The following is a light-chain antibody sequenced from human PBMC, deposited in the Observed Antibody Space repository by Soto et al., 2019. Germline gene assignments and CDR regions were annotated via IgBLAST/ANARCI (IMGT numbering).Light chain of an antibody. V-gene: IGKV1-9*01. CDR3: EGVNDYPIT. CDR2: AAS. CDR1: HGISSS. Sequence: DIQLTQCPSFLSASVGDRVTITCRASHGISSSLAWYQQKPGEAPKFLIYAASTLRGGVPSRLSGSGSGTEFTLTIRSLQPEDFETYYCEGVNDYPITFGQGKRLEIK. J-gene: IGKJ5*01.